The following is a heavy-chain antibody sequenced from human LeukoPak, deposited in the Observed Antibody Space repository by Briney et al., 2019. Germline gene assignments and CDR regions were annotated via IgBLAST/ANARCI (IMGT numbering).Heavy chain of an antibody. Sequence: GGSLRLSFAASGFTFSSYAMSWVRQAPGKGLEWVSAISGSGGSTYYADSVKGRFTISRDNSKNTLYLQMNSLRAEDTAVYYCANPAGSSGWYYFDYWGQGTLVTVSS. V-gene: IGHV3-23*01. D-gene: IGHD6-19*01. CDR3: ANPAGSSGWYYFDY. CDR1: GFTFSSYA. J-gene: IGHJ4*02. CDR2: ISGSGGST.